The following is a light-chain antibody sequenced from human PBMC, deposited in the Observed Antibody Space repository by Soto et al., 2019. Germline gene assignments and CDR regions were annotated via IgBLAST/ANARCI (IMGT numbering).Light chain of an antibody. CDR1: SSDVGAYNY. Sequence: QSALTQPRSVSGSPGQSVTISCTGTSSDVGAYNYVSGYQHHPGKAPKVMIYDVSERTSGVPDRFSGSKSDNKASLTISGLQAEDEADYYCCSYAGSYSWVFGGGTKLTVL. CDR2: DVS. V-gene: IGLV2-11*01. J-gene: IGLJ3*02. CDR3: CSYAGSYSWV.